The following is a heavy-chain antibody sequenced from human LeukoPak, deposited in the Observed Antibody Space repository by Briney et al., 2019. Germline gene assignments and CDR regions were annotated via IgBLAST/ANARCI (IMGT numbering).Heavy chain of an antibody. D-gene: IGHD2/OR15-2a*01. CDR1: AFTFSNAW. J-gene: IGHJ4*02. CDR2: IKSKTDGGTT. Sequence: GGSLGLSCAASAFTFSNAWMSWVRQAPGKGLEWVGRIKSKTDGGTTDYVTPVKGRFTISRDDSKKTLYLQMNSLKTEDTAVYYCTTAGVYGQDGYWGQGTLVTVSS. CDR3: TTAGVYGQDGY. V-gene: IGHV3-15*01.